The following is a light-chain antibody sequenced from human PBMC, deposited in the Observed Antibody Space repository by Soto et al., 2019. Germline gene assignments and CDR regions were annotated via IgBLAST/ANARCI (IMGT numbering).Light chain of an antibody. V-gene: IGKV2-28*01. CDR2: LGS. CDR1: QSLLHSDGYNY. Sequence: PICLRVTVLLRASSVCGSSQSLLHSDGYNYLDWYLQKPGQSPQLLIYLGSSRASGVPDRFSGSGSGTDFTLKISRVEAEDVGVYYCMQGTYWPRTFAQRTMA. CDR3: MQGTYWPRT. J-gene: IGKJ1*01.